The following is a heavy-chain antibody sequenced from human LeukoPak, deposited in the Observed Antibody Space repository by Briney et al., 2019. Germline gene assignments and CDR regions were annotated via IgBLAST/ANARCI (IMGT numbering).Heavy chain of an antibody. D-gene: IGHD3-16*02. J-gene: IGHJ3*02. CDR1: GYTFTGYY. Sequence: ASVKVSCKASGYTFTGYYMHWVRQAPGRGLEWMGWINPNSGGTNYAQKFQGRVTMTRDTSISTAYMELSRLRSDDTAVYYCARRCYDYVWGSYRPDGAFDIWGQGTMVTVSS. V-gene: IGHV1-2*02. CDR2: INPNSGGT. CDR3: ARRCYDYVWGSYRPDGAFDI.